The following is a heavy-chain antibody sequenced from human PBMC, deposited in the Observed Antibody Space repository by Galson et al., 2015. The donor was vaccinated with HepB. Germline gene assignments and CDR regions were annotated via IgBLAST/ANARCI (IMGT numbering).Heavy chain of an antibody. V-gene: IGHV3-74*01. D-gene: IGHD3-22*01. Sequence: SLRLSCAASGVSFRRYWMHWVRQAPGRGLVWVSRINTDGSSKSYADSVTGRFTISRDNAKNTLYLQMDSLRAEDTAMYYCASEAEYVDDGSGWPRNGYFDRCGRG. CDR2: INTDGSSK. CDR1: GVSFRRYW. CDR3: ASEAEYVDDGSGWPRNGYFDR. J-gene: IGHJ2*01.